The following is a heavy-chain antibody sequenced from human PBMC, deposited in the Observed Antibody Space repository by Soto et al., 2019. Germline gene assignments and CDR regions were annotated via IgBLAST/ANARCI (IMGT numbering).Heavy chain of an antibody. CDR2: ISGSGGST. V-gene: IGHV3-23*01. Sequence: GALRLSCAASGFTFSSYAMSWVRQAPGKGLEWVSAISGSGGSTYYADSVKGRFTISRDNSKNTLYLQMNSLRAEDTAVYYCAKDPYSSGWYYFDYWGQGTLVTVSS. J-gene: IGHJ4*02. CDR3: AKDPYSSGWYYFDY. CDR1: GFTFSSYA. D-gene: IGHD6-19*01.